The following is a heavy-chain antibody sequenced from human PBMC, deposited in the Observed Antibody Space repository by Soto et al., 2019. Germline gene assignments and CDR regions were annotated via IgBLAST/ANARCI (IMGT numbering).Heavy chain of an antibody. CDR2: INHSGST. J-gene: IGHJ3*02. D-gene: IGHD6-19*01. CDR3: ARGLYGLAPQNHAFDI. Sequence: SETLSLTCAVYGGSFSGYYWSWIRQPPGKGLEWIGEINHSGSTNYNPSLKSRVTISVDTSKNQFSLKLSSVTAADTAVYYCARGLYGLAPQNHAFDIWGQGTMVT. CDR1: GGSFSGYY. V-gene: IGHV4-34*01.